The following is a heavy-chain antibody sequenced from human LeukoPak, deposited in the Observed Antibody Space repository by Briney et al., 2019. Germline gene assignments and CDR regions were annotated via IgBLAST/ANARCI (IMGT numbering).Heavy chain of an antibody. V-gene: IGHV3-7*01. D-gene: IGHD2-15*01. J-gene: IGHJ4*02. Sequence: GGSLRLSCTVSGITFSRYWMSWVRQAPGKGLEWVANINQDGNRENYVDSVKGRFSISRDNPKNSLFLQMHSLRAEDTAVYYCATTFPYCSDGTCALGGQGTLVTVSS. CDR1: GITFSRYW. CDR3: ATTFPYCSDGTCAL. CDR2: INQDGNRE.